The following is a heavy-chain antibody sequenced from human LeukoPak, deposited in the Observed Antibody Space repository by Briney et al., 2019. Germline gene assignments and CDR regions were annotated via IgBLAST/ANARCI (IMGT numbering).Heavy chain of an antibody. D-gene: IGHD2-15*01. Sequence: SVKVSCKASGGTFSSYAISWVRQAPGQGLEWMGRIIPILGIANYAQKFQGRVTITADKSTSTAYMELSSLRSEDTAVYYCASQVVVVVQGRGYFDYWGQGTLVTVSS. CDR3: ASQVVVVVQGRGYFDY. J-gene: IGHJ4*02. CDR1: GGTFSSYA. V-gene: IGHV1-69*04. CDR2: IIPILGIA.